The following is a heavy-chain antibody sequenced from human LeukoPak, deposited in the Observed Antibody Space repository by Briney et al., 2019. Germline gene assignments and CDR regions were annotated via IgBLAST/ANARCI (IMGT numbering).Heavy chain of an antibody. CDR2: IYSGGSS. J-gene: IGHJ1*01. Sequence: GGSLRLSCAASGFTVSSNYMSWVRQAPGKGLEWVSVIYSGGSSYYADSVKGRFTISRDNSKNTLYLQMNSLRAEDTAVYYCARPEGYCSGGSCFPFQHWGQGTLVTVSS. CDR1: GFTVSSNY. V-gene: IGHV3-66*01. CDR3: ARPEGYCSGGSCFPFQH. D-gene: IGHD2-15*01.